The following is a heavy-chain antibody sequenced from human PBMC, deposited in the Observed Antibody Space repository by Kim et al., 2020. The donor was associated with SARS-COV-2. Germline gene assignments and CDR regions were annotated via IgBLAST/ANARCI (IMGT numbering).Heavy chain of an antibody. Sequence: ASVKVSCKVSGYTLTELSMHWVRQAPGKGLEWMGGFDPEDGETIYAQKFQGRVTMTEDTSTDTAYMELSSLRSEDTAVYYCATDVVYTVTTRRVCPYWGQGTLVTVSS. J-gene: IGHJ4*02. CDR3: ATDVVYTVTTRRVCPY. CDR2: FDPEDGET. V-gene: IGHV1-24*01. CDR1: GYTLTELS. D-gene: IGHD4-17*01.